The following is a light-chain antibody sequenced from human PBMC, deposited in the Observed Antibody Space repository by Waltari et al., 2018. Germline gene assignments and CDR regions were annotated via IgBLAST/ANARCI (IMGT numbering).Light chain of an antibody. CDR3: MQGTHWPYT. CDR1: QSLVHSDGNIY. Sequence: DAVMTQSPLSLPVTLGQPASISCRSSQSLVHSDGNIYFNWFQQRQGQSPRRLIYKISDRDAGVPDRFSGSGSGTDFTLKISRVEAEDVGVYYCMQGTHWPYTFGQGTKLEIK. J-gene: IGKJ2*01. CDR2: KIS. V-gene: IGKV2-30*02.